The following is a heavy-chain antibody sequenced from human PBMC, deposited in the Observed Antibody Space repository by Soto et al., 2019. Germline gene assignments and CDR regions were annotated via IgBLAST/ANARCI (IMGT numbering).Heavy chain of an antibody. D-gene: IGHD6-19*01. V-gene: IGHV3-48*02. J-gene: IGHJ6*02. CDR2: ISSSSSTI. CDR3: ARDSGWYKGGYHYYGMDV. Sequence: GGSLRLSCAASGFTFSSHSMNWVRQAPGKGLEWVSYISSSSSTIYYADSVKGRFTISRDNAKNSLYLQMNSLRDEDTAVYYCARDSGWYKGGYHYYGMDVWGQGTTVTVSS. CDR1: GFTFSSHS.